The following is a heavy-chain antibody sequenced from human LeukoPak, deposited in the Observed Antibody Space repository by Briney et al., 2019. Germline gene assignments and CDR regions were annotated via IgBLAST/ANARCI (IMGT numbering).Heavy chain of an antibody. CDR2: IGEDGSEK. CDR1: GFTFRSYW. CDR3: ARGGSRGSADY. D-gene: IGHD3-10*01. V-gene: IGHV3-7*01. Sequence: PGGSLRLSCAASGFTFRSYWMSWVRQAPGKGLEWVANIGEDGSEKYYVDPVKGRFTISRDNAKNSLYLQVNSLRAEDTAVYYCARGGSRGSADYWGQGTLVTVSS. J-gene: IGHJ4*02.